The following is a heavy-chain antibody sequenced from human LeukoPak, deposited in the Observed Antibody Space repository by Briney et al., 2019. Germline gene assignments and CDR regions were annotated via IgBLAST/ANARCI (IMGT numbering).Heavy chain of an antibody. CDR2: IYHSGSA. Sequence: PSETLSLTCAVSGYSISSGYYWGWIRQPPGKGLEWIGSIYHSGSAYYNPSLKSRVTISVDTSKNQFSLKLSSVTAADTAVYYCATLTTVSPFDYWGQGTLVTVSS. J-gene: IGHJ4*01. V-gene: IGHV4-38-2*01. D-gene: IGHD4-11*01. CDR1: GYSISSGYY. CDR3: ATLTTVSPFDY.